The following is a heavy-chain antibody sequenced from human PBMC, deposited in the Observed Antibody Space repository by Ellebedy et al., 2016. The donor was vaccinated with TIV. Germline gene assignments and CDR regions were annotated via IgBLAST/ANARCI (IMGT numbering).Heavy chain of an antibody. CDR3: ARKRHSSGWSLGY. J-gene: IGHJ4*02. CDR1: GCTFTSYY. CDR2: INPSGGST. Sequence: ASVKVSXXASGCTFTSYYMHWVRQAPGQGLEWMGMINPSGGSTSYAQKFQGRVTMTRDTSTSTVHMELSSLRSEDTAVYYCARKRHSSGWSLGYWGQGTQVTVSS. D-gene: IGHD6-19*01. V-gene: IGHV1-46*01.